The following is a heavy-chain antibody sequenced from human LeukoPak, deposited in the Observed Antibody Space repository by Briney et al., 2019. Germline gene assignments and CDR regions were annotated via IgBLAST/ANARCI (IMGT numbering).Heavy chain of an antibody. J-gene: IGHJ4*02. Sequence: GGSLILSCAASGFTFSTYWMHWVRQAPGKGLVWVSRVNGNGRSTNYADSVKGRFTISRDTAKNTLYLQMNSLRAEDTAVYFRARGPQNSYGSGTYYDGVFDNWGQGTLVTVAS. CDR1: GFTFSTYW. CDR2: VNGNGRST. V-gene: IGHV3-74*01. CDR3: ARGPQNSYGSGTYYDGVFDN. D-gene: IGHD3-10*01.